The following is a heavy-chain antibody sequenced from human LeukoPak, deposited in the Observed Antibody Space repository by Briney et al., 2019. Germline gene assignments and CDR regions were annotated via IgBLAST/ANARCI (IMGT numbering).Heavy chain of an antibody. CDR1: GGSISSGSYY. J-gene: IGHJ5*02. CDR2: IYTSGST. V-gene: IGHV4-61*02. CDR3: ARGCYFDWLNWFDP. Sequence: PSQTLSLTCTVSGGSISSGSYYWRWIRQPAGKGPAWIGRIYTSGSTNYNPSLKSRVTISVDTSKNQFSLKLSSVTAADTAMYYCARGCYFDWLNWFDPWGQGTLVTVSS. D-gene: IGHD3-9*01.